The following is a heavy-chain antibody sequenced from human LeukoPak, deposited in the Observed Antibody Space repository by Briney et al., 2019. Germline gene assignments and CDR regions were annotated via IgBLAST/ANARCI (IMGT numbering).Heavy chain of an antibody. D-gene: IGHD6-19*01. V-gene: IGHV4-34*01. CDR1: GGSFSGYS. CDR2: INHSGST. J-gene: IGHJ4*02. CDR3: ARGPWRSSGWRSFDY. Sequence: PSETLSLTCAVYGGSFSGYSWSWIRQPPGKGLEWIGEINHSGSTNYNPSLKSRVTISLDTSKNQFSLKLSSVTAANTAVYYCARGPWRSSGWRSFDYWGQGTLVTVSS.